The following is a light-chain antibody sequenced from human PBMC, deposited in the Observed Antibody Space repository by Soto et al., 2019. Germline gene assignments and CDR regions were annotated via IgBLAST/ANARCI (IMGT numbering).Light chain of an antibody. V-gene: IGKV3-11*01. J-gene: IGKJ2*01. Sequence: EIVLTQSPATLSLSPGERATLSCRASQSVSSYLAWYQQKPGQAPRLLIYDASTRATGIPARFSGSGSGTDFTLTISSLEPKDFAVYYCQQRSSWYTFGQGTKLEIK. CDR3: QQRSSWYT. CDR1: QSVSSY. CDR2: DAS.